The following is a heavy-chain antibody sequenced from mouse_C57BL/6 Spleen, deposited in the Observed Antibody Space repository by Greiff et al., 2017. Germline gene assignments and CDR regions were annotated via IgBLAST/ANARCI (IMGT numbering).Heavy chain of an antibody. CDR2: INPGSGGT. V-gene: IGHV1-54*01. D-gene: IGHD1-1*01. CDR1: GYAFTNYL. CDR3: ARSDYYGSSSNFDY. J-gene: IGHJ2*01. Sequence: VQLKESGAELVRPGTSVKVSCKASGYAFTNYLIEWVKQRPGQGLEWIGVINPGSGGTNYNEKFKGKATLTADKSSSTAYMQLSSLTSEDSAVYFCARSDYYGSSSNFDYWGQGTTLTVSS.